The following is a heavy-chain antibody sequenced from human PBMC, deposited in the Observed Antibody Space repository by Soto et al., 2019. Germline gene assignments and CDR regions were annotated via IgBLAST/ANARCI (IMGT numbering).Heavy chain of an antibody. D-gene: IGHD5-18*01. CDR3: ARDRLMATAGTARHYFGLDV. CDR2: IDYSANT. V-gene: IGHV4-31*03. Sequence: PSETLSLTCTVSGGSIRSGGYYWSWVRQNPRKGLEWIGNIDYSANTYYNPSLTSRLTISVDTSKIQSSLNLSSVTAAATAVYYCARDRLMATAGTARHYFGLDVWGQGTTVTVSS. CDR1: GGSIRSGGYY. J-gene: IGHJ6*02.